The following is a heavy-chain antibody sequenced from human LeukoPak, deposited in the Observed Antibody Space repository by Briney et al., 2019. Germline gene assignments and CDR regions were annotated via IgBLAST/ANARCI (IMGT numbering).Heavy chain of an antibody. V-gene: IGHV3-7*01. D-gene: IGHD3-22*01. Sequence: GFSKGVNCRRWVHHDPGKGLEWVGNIKQDGSERNYVDSVKGRFTISRDNAKKSLYLQMNSLRTEDTAVYYCAADWGAYYHFFDYWGQGTLVTVSS. CDR3: AADWGAYYHFFDY. J-gene: IGHJ4*02. CDR1: GFSKGVNC. CDR2: IKQDGSER.